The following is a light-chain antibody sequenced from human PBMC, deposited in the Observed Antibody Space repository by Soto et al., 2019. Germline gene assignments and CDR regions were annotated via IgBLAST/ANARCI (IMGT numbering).Light chain of an antibody. Sequence: SYELTQPPSVSVCPGQTASITCSGAKLGDKYASWYQLKPGQSPVLVIYQDNKRPSRIPERFSGSNSGTTATLTISGTQAMDEADYYCQEWDPSAVIFGGGTKLTVL. V-gene: IGLV3-1*01. CDR3: QEWDPSAVI. CDR2: QDN. CDR1: KLGDKY. J-gene: IGLJ2*01.